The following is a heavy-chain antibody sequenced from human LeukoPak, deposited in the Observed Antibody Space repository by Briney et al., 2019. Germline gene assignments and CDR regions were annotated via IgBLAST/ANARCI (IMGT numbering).Heavy chain of an antibody. D-gene: IGHD6-13*01. CDR1: GGSINSYY. Sequence: PSETQSLTCTVSGGSINSYYWSWIRQPPGKGMEWIGYIYFSGSTKYNPSLKSRVTISVDTSKNQFSLKLNSVTAADTAVYYCARHPGSNWYADRWGQGTLVTVSS. V-gene: IGHV4-59*08. CDR3: ARHPGSNWYADR. J-gene: IGHJ4*02. CDR2: IYFSGST.